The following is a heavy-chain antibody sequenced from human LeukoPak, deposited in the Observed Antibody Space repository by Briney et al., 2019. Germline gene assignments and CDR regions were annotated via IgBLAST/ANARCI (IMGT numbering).Heavy chain of an antibody. Sequence: ASVKVSCKASGYTFTSYGISWVRQAPGQGLEWMGWISAYNGNTNYAQKLQGRVTMTTDTSTSTAYMELRSLRSDDTAVYYCARLAARPHYYYYGMDVWGQGTTVTVSS. CDR2: ISAYNGNT. J-gene: IGHJ6*02. V-gene: IGHV1-18*01. D-gene: IGHD6-6*01. CDR1: GYTFTSYG. CDR3: ARLAARPHYYYYGMDV.